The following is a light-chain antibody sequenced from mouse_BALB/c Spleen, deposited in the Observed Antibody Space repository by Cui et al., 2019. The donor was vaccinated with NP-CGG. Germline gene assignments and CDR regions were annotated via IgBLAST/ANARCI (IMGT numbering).Light chain of an antibody. CDR1: TGAVTTSNY. CDR3: ALWYSNHWV. CDR2: GTN. Sequence: QAVVTQESALTTSPSETVTLTSRSSTGAVTTSNYANWVQEKPDHLFTGLIGGTNNRAPGVPARFSGSLIGDKAALTITGAQTEDEAIYFCALWYSNHWVFGGGTKLTVL. V-gene: IGLV1*01. J-gene: IGLJ1*01.